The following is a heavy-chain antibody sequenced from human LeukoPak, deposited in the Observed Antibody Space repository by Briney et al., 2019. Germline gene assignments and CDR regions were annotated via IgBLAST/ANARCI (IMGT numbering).Heavy chain of an antibody. Sequence: NPSETLSLTCTVSGGSISSYYWSWIRQPPGKGLEWIGYIYYSGSTNYNPSLKSRVTISVDTSKNQFSLKLSSVTAADTAVYYCASSHLSTRAAFDIWGQGTMVTVSS. CDR1: GGSISSYY. V-gene: IGHV4-59*01. CDR3: ASSHLSTRAAFDI. D-gene: IGHD2-2*01. J-gene: IGHJ3*02. CDR2: IYYSGST.